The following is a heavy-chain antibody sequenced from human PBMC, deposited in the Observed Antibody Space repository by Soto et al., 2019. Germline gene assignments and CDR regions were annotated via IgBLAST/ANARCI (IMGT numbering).Heavy chain of an antibody. CDR3: AKDPTGTTRNFDC. V-gene: IGHV3-23*01. D-gene: IGHD1-7*01. Sequence: EVQLLESGGDLVQPGWSLRLSCAASGLTFSNYAMNWVRQAPGKGLEWVSAISGSGGNTYYADSVRGRFTISRDNSKNTLYLQMNSLRAEDTALYYCAKDPTGTTRNFDCWGQGTLVTVSS. CDR1: GLTFSNYA. CDR2: ISGSGGNT. J-gene: IGHJ4*02.